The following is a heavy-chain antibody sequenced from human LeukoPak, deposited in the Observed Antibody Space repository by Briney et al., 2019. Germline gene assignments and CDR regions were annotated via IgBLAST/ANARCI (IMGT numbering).Heavy chain of an antibody. D-gene: IGHD2-2*01. CDR2: ISSNGGST. CDR1: GFTFSSYA. Sequence: GGSLRLSCAASGFTFSSYAMHWVRQAPGKGLEYVSAISSNGGSTYYANSVKGRFTISRDNSKNTLYLQMGSLRAEDMAVYYCARGRAEDDGIVVVPAAYSYYYYYMDVWGKGTTVTVSS. V-gene: IGHV3-64*01. J-gene: IGHJ6*03. CDR3: ARGRAEDDGIVVVPAAYSYYYYYMDV.